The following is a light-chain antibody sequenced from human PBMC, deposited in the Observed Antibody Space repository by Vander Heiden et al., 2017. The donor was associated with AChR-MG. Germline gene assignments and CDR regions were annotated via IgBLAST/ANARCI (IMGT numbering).Light chain of an antibody. Sequence: LLPQSPGTLSLSPRATATLAARASPRVSSSYLAWYQQQPGQAPSLLIYGASSRATGIPDRFSGSGSGTEFTLTISRLEPEDFAVYYCQQYSSSPLTFGAGTKVEIK. J-gene: IGKJ4*01. CDR3: QQYSSSPLT. V-gene: IGKV3-20*01. CDR1: PRVSSSY. CDR2: GAS.